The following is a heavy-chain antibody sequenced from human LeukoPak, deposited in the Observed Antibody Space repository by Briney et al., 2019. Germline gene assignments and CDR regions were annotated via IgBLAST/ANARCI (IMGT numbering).Heavy chain of an antibody. CDR1: GFTFSACE. CDR3: ARDYYDSSGYYSHDY. V-gene: IGHV3-48*03. D-gene: IGHD3-22*01. Sequence: GGSLRLSCAASGFTFSACEMTWIRQVPGKGLEWLSYISSSGSNTYYAESVKGRFTISRDNAKNSLFLQMNSLRAEDTAVYYCARDYYDSSGYYSHDYWGQGTLVTVSS. CDR2: ISSSGSNT. J-gene: IGHJ4*02.